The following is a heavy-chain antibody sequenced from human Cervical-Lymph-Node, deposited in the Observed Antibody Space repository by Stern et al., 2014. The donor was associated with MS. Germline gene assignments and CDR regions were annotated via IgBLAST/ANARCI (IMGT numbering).Heavy chain of an antibody. CDR1: GFTFSNYW. D-gene: IGHD1-7*01. CDR3: ARAVRELGT. J-gene: IGHJ5*02. V-gene: IGHV3-7*01. Sequence: EVQLVESGGGLVQPGESLRLSCAVSGFTFSNYWMTWVRQAPGKGLEWVASIKTDGSEKSYAASVKGRFTISRDNAKNSLYLQMYSLRAEDTAVYSCARAVRELGTWGQGTLVTVSS. CDR2: IKTDGSEK.